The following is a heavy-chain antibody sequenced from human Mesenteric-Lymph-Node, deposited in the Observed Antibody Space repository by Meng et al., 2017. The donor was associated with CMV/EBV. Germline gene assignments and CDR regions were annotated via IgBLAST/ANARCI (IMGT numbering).Heavy chain of an antibody. CDR3: ARETPWWGGIDP. J-gene: IGHJ5*02. CDR2: IKQDGSEK. CDR1: GFTFSGYW. D-gene: IGHD2-15*01. V-gene: IGHV3-7*01. Sequence: GESLKISCAASGFTFSGYWMHWVRQAPGKGLEWVANIKQDGSEKYYVDSVKGRFTISRDNAKNSLYLQMNSLRAEDTAVYYCARETPWWGGIDPWGQGTLVTVSS.